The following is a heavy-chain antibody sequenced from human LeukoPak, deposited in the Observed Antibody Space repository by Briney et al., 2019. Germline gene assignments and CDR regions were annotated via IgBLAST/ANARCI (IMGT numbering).Heavy chain of an antibody. Sequence: SETLSLTCAVYGGSFSGYYWSWICQPPGKGLEWIGEINHSGSTNYNPSLKSRVTISVDTSKNQFSLKLSSVTAADTAVYYCARYCSGGSCYNAFDIWGQGTMVTVSS. CDR1: GGSFSGYY. CDR3: ARYCSGGSCYNAFDI. D-gene: IGHD2-15*01. V-gene: IGHV4-34*01. J-gene: IGHJ3*02. CDR2: INHSGST.